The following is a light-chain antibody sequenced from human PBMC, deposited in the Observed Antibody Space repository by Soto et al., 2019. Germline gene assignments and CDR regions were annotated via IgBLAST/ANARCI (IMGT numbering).Light chain of an antibody. CDR1: QSISSH. CDR2: EVS. Sequence: GDRVTITCRASQSISSHLAWHQQKPGKAPKLLIYEVSTLQSGVPSRFSGSGSGTDLTITISSLQPEDFATYYCQHLNGYPITFGQGTRLEIK. CDR3: QHLNGYPIT. J-gene: IGKJ5*01. V-gene: IGKV1-9*01.